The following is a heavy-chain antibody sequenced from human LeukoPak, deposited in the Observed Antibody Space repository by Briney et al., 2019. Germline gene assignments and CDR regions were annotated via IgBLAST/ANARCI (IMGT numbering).Heavy chain of an antibody. J-gene: IGHJ4*02. CDR3: ARGYSNGWYHDY. CDR1: GYTFTRNY. D-gene: IGHD6-19*01. Sequence: ASVKVSCKATGYTFTRNYMHWVRHAPGQGLEWMGWINPNSGGTNYAQKFQGRVTFTRDTSASTVYMELSSLRSEDMAIYYCARGYSNGWYHDYWGQGPPVIVSS. CDR2: INPNSGGT. V-gene: IGHV1-2*02.